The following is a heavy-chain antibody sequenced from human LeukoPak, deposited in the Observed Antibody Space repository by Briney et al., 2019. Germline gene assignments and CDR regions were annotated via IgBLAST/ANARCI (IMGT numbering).Heavy chain of an antibody. D-gene: IGHD5-18*01. V-gene: IGHV3-23*01. CDR2: ISDNGGIT. CDR3: ARDLAYSRLDY. Sequence: GGSLRLSCAASGFAFSSYGMSWVRQAPGKGLEWVSAISDNGGITVYADSVKGRFTISRDNAENSLYLQMNSLRVEDTAFYYCARDLAYSRLDYWGQGMLVTVSS. CDR1: GFAFSSYG. J-gene: IGHJ4*02.